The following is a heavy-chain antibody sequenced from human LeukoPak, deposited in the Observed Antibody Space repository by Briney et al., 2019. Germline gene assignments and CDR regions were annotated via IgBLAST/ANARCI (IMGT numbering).Heavy chain of an antibody. Sequence: SETLSLTCTVPGGSISSGGYYWSWIRQHPGKGLEWIGYIYYSGSTYYNPSLKSRVTISVDTSKNQFSLKLSSVTAADTAVYYCARVIRRAWYFDYWGQGTLVTVSS. CDR2: IYYSGST. J-gene: IGHJ4*02. CDR3: ARVIRRAWYFDY. CDR1: GGSISSGGYY. V-gene: IGHV4-31*03. D-gene: IGHD3-10*01.